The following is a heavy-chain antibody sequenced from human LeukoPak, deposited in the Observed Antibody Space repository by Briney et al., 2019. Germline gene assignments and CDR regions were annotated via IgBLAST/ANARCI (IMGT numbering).Heavy chain of an antibody. D-gene: IGHD1-1*01. CDR3: AKGNALDY. V-gene: IGHV3-30*18. CDR2: ISYDGSNK. J-gene: IGHJ4*02. Sequence: GGSLRLSCAASGFTFSSYGMHCVRQAPGKGLEWVAVISYDGSNKYYADSVKGRFTISRDNSKNTLYLQMNSLRAEDTAVYYCAKGNALDYWGQGTLVTVSS. CDR1: GFTFSSYG.